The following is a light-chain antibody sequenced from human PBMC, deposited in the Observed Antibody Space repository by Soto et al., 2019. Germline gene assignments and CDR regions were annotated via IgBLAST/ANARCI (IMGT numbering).Light chain of an antibody. CDR3: QQHGYPHLT. CDR1: QSISSNY. V-gene: IGKV3-20*01. J-gene: IGKJ4*01. Sequence: EVVLTQSPGTLSLSPGERATLSCRASQSISSNYLAWFQHKPGQAPRLLIYGASTRATGIPERFSGSGSGTDFTLTINRLKPEDSAVFYCQQHGYPHLTFGGGTKLEIK. CDR2: GAS.